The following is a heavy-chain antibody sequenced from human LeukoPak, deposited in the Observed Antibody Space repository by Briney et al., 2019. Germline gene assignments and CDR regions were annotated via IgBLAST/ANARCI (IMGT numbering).Heavy chain of an antibody. CDR3: ARDNLRVYGFDY. Sequence: ASVKVSCKASGGTFRTYGINWVRQAPGQGLEWMGRILPIVGISNYAQKFQGRLTITADESTSTAYMELSSLRSEDTAVYYCARDNLRVYGFDYWGQGTLVTVSS. D-gene: IGHD2-8*01. CDR2: ILPIVGIS. V-gene: IGHV1-69*04. CDR1: GGTFRTYG. J-gene: IGHJ4*02.